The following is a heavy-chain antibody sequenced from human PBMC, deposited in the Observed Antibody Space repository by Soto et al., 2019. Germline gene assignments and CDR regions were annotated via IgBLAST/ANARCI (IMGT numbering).Heavy chain of an antibody. V-gene: IGHV3-23*01. CDR1: GFTFSSYA. D-gene: IGHD5-12*01. CDR3: AKELEGNSGYEYTSGWRFSNFDH. J-gene: IGHJ5*02. CDR2: ISGTGSRA. Sequence: GSLRLSCAASGFTFSSYAMSWVRQAPGKGLEWVSGISGTGSRAYYADSVKGRFTISRDNSKNTLYLQMNSLRAEDTAVYYCAKELEGNSGYEYTSGWRFSNFDHWGQGTLVTVSS.